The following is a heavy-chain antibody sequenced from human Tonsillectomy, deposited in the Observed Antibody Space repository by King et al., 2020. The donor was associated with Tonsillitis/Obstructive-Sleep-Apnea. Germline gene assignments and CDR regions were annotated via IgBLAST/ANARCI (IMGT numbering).Heavy chain of an antibody. J-gene: IGHJ4*02. CDR2: LNLDGSEK. Sequence: VQLVESGGGLVQPGGSLRLSCVASGFTFNRFWMSWVRQAPGKGLEWVANLNLDGSEKYYVDSVKGRFTISRDNAKDSLFLEMNRLRVEETAVYYCARDGDCNGTTCYAGLWHWGQGTPVTVSS. V-gene: IGHV3-7*01. D-gene: IGHD2/OR15-2a*01. CDR1: GFTFNRFW. CDR3: ARDGDCNGTTCYAGLWH.